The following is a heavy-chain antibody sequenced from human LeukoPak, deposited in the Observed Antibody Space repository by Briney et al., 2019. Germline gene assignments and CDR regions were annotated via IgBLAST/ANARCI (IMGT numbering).Heavy chain of an antibody. J-gene: IGHJ4*02. V-gene: IGHV3-48*01. D-gene: IGHD3-22*01. CDR1: GFTFSS. CDR3: ARNFHRRLYDSSGYYPY. CDR2: ISSSSTTI. Sequence: GGSLRLSCAASGFTFSSMNWVRQAPGKGLECVSYISSSSTTIYYADSVKGRFTISRDNAKNSLYLQMNSLRAEDTAVYYCARNFHRRLYDSSGYYPYWGQGTLVTVSS.